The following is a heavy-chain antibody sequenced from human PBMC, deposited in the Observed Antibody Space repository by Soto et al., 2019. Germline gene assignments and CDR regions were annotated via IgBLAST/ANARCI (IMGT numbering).Heavy chain of an antibody. D-gene: IGHD6-13*01. CDR2: IYPGDSDT. Sequence: PGESLKISCKGSGYSFTSYWIGWVRQMPVKGLEWMGIIYPGDSDTRYSPSFQGQVTISADKSISTAYLQWSSLKASDTAMYYCATTAAGTEYYYYMDVWGKETTVTVSS. CDR3: ATTAAGTEYYYYMDV. CDR1: GYSFTSYW. J-gene: IGHJ6*03. V-gene: IGHV5-51*01.